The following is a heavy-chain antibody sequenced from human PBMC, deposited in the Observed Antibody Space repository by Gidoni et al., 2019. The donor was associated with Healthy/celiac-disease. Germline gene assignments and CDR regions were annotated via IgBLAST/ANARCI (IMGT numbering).Heavy chain of an antibody. CDR1: GGTFSSYA. CDR2: IIPIFGTA. V-gene: IGHV1-69*01. Sequence: QVQRVQSGAEVKKPGSSVKVSCKASGGTFSSYAISWVRQAPGQGLEWMGGIIPIFGTANYAQKFQGRVTITADESTSTAYMELSSLRSEDTAVYYCARGGRDVVVPAAIGAFDIWGQGTMVTVSS. J-gene: IGHJ3*02. CDR3: ARGGRDVVVPAAIGAFDI. D-gene: IGHD2-2*01.